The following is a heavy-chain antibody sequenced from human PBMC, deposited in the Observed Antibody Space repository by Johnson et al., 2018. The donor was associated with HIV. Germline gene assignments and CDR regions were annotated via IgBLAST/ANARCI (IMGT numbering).Heavy chain of an antibody. Sequence: EQLVESGGGLVQPGGSLRLSCAASGFTFSSYDMHWVRQPTGKGLEWVSSIDTTGDTYYPGSVRGRFTISRDSPKNTLNLQMNSLRTEDTAVYYCAKGTAMDMWGQGTMVTVSS. CDR1: GFTFSSYD. CDR3: AKGTAMDM. CDR2: IDTTGDT. V-gene: IGHV3-13*01. J-gene: IGHJ3*01. D-gene: IGHD5-18*01.